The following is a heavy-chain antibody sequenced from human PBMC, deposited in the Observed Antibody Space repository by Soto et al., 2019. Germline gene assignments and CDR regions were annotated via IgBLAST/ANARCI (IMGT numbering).Heavy chain of an antibody. D-gene: IGHD2-2*01. Sequence: PSETLSLTCAVYGGSFSGYYWSWIRQPPGKGLEWIGEINHSGSTNYNPSLKSRVTISVDTSKNQFSLKLSSVTAADTAVYYCASSLIVVVPAAVQPNWFDPWGQGTLVTVSS. V-gene: IGHV4-34*01. J-gene: IGHJ5*02. CDR2: INHSGST. CDR1: GGSFSGYY. CDR3: ASSLIVVVPAAVQPNWFDP.